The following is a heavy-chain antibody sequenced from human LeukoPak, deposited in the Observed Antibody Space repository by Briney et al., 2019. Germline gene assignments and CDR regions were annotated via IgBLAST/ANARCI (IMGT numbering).Heavy chain of an antibody. D-gene: IGHD2-2*01. V-gene: IGHV1-69*05. Sequence: SVKVSCKASGGTFSSYAISWVRQAPGQGLEWMGGIIPIFGTANYAQKFQGRVTITTDESTSTAYMELSSLRSEDTAVYYCARGRDIVVVPAALGGAFDIWGQGTMVTVSS. J-gene: IGHJ3*02. CDR3: ARGRDIVVVPAALGGAFDI. CDR1: GGTFSSYA. CDR2: IIPIFGTA.